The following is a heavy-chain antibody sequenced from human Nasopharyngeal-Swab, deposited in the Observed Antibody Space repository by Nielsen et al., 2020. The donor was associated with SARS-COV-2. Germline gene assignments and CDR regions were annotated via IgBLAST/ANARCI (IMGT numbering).Heavy chain of an antibody. CDR2: ISWNSGSI. CDR3: ARDIWGGYDGAFDY. D-gene: IGHD5-12*01. Sequence: GGSLRLSCAASGFTFDDYAMHWVRQAPGKGLEWVSGISWNSGSIGYADSVKGRFTISRDNAKNSLYLQMNSLRAEDTAVYYCARDIWGGYDGAFDYWGQGTLVTVSS. V-gene: IGHV3-9*01. J-gene: IGHJ4*02. CDR1: GFTFDDYA.